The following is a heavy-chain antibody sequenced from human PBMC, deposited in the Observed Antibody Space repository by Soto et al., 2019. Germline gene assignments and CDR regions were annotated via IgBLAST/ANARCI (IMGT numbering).Heavy chain of an antibody. CDR2: ISYDGSNK. CDR1: GFTFSSYG. D-gene: IGHD2-2*01. Sequence: QVQLVESGGGVVQPGRSLRLSCAASGFTFSSYGMHWVRQAPGKGLEWVAVISYDGSNKYYADSVKGRFTISRDNSKNAQYLQMDSLRAEDTAVYYCAKDLLGYCISTSCMGGDFDYWGQGTLVTVSS. V-gene: IGHV3-30*18. CDR3: AKDLLGYCISTSCMGGDFDY. J-gene: IGHJ4*02.